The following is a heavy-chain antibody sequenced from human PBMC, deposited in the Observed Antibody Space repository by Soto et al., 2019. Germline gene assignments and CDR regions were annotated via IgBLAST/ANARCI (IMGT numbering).Heavy chain of an antibody. CDR2: IYYSGST. J-gene: IGHJ6*02. V-gene: IGHV4-31*03. Sequence: SETLSLTCTVSGGSISSGGYYWSWIRQHPGKGLEWIGYIYYSGSTYYNPSLKSRVTISVDTSKNQFSLKLSSVTAADTAVYYCARDHTETRYYYGMDIWGQGTTVTVSS. D-gene: IGHD5-18*01. CDR1: GGSISSGGYY. CDR3: ARDHTETRYYYGMDI.